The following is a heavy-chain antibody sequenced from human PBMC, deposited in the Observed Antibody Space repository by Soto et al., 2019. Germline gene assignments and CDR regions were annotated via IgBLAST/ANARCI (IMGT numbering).Heavy chain of an antibody. D-gene: IGHD6-6*01. V-gene: IGHV3-33*01. Sequence: GGSLRLSCAASGFTFSTYGMHWVRQAPGKGLEWVAVIWYDGSNKYYADSVKGRFTISRDNSKNTLYLQMNSLRAEDTAVYYCARDRIAEQLSSGLDDWGQGIVVTVAS. J-gene: IGHJ4*02. CDR2: IWYDGSNK. CDR3: ARDRIAEQLSSGLDD. CDR1: GFTFSTYG.